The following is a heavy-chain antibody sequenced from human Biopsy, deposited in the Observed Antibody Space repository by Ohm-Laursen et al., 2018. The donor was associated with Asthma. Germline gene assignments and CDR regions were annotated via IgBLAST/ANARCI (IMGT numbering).Heavy chain of an antibody. D-gene: IGHD6-13*01. CDR3: ARGQKSAGDRWFDP. V-gene: IGHV1-2*06. CDR1: GYTFTSYY. CDR2: INPNSGAT. Sequence: SVKVSCKTSGYTFTSYYMHWVRQAPGQGLEWMGRINPNSGATNYAQKFQGRVTMTRDTSISTAYMEVSRLRSDDTAVYYCARGQKSAGDRWFDPWGQGTLVTVSS. J-gene: IGHJ5*02.